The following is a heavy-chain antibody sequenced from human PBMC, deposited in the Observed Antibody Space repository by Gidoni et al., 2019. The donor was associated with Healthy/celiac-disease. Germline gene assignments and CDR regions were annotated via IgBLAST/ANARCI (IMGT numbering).Heavy chain of an antibody. CDR3: AKGSLGDDAFDI. V-gene: IGHV3-9*01. CDR1: GFTFDDYA. CDR2: ISWNSGSI. J-gene: IGHJ3*02. Sequence: EVQLVESGGGLVQPGRSLRLSCAASGFTFDDYAMHWVRQAPGKGLEWVSGISWNSGSIGYADSVKGRFTISRDNAKNSLYLQMNSLRAEDTALYYCAKGSLGDDAFDIWGQGTMVTVSS.